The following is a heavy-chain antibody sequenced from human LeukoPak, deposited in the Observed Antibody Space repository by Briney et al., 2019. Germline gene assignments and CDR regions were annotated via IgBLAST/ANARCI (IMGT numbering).Heavy chain of an antibody. Sequence: PSETLSLTCTVSGGSISSYYWSWIRQPPGKGLEWIGYIYYSGSTNYNPSLKSRVTMSVDTSKNQFSLKLSSVTAADTAVYYCASQLAWGDAFDIWGQGTMVTVSS. CDR3: ASQLAWGDAFDI. J-gene: IGHJ3*02. CDR2: IYYSGST. CDR1: GGSISSYY. V-gene: IGHV4-59*12. D-gene: IGHD2-2*01.